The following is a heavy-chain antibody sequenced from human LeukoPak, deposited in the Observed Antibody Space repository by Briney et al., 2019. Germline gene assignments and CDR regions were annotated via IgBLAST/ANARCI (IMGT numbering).Heavy chain of an antibody. CDR1: GFTFSSYA. J-gene: IGHJ3*02. D-gene: IGHD4-17*01. CDR3: AKDIGDYGDYGDAFDI. Sequence: QPGGSLRLSCAASGFTFSSYAMSWVRQAPGKGLEWVSAISGSGGSTYYADSVKGRFTISRDNSKNTLYLQMNSLRAEDTAVYYCAKDIGDYGDYGDAFDIWGQGTMVTVSS. CDR2: ISGSGGST. V-gene: IGHV3-23*01.